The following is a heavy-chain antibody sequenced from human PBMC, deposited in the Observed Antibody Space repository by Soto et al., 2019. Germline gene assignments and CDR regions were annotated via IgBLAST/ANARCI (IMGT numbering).Heavy chain of an antibody. D-gene: IGHD6-13*01. CDR3: ARDRYSKSGYKYGMEV. Sequence: GSLRLSCAASGFTVSSNYMTWVRHAPGKGLEWVSVIYSDGTTYYADSVKGRFTISRDNSKNTLYLQMNSLRAEDTAVYYCARDRYSKSGYKYGMEVWGEGTKVTVSS. J-gene: IGHJ6*02. V-gene: IGHV3-53*01. CDR2: IYSDGTT. CDR1: GFTVSSNY.